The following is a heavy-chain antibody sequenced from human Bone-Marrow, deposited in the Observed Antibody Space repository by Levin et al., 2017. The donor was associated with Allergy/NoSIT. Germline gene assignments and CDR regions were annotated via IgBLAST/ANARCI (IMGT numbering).Heavy chain of an antibody. CDR1: GFTFGDYA. CDR2: IRSKAYGGTT. CDR3: TREYRGAYCSSTSCYGGVDYYGMDV. Sequence: PGGSLRLSCTASGFTFGDYAMSWVRQAPGKGLEWVGFIRSKAYGGTTEYAASVKGRFTISRDDSKSIAYLQMNSLKTEDTAVYYCTREYRGAYCSSTSCYGGVDYYGMDVWGQGTTVTVSS. V-gene: IGHV3-49*04. D-gene: IGHD2-2*01. J-gene: IGHJ6*02.